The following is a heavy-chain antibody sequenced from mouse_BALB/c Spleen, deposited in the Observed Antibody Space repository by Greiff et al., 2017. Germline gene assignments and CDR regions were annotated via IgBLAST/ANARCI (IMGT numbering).Heavy chain of an antibody. CDR1: GFTFSSYG. CDR2: ISSGGSYT. V-gene: IGHV5-6*01. CDR3: ARPLYGNQAWFSD. J-gene: IGHJ3*01. D-gene: IGHD2-1*01. Sequence: EVKLVESGGDLVKPGGSLKLSCAASGFTFSSYGMSWVRQTPDKRLEWVATISSGGSYTYYPDSVKGRFTISGDNAKNTLDLQMSSLKSEDTAMYYCARPLYGNQAWFSDWGQGTLVAVSA.